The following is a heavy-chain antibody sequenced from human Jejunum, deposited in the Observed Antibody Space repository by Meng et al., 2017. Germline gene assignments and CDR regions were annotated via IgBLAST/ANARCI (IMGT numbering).Heavy chain of an antibody. J-gene: IGHJ4*02. CDR3: ARMWFGELQGDF. V-gene: IGHV1-2*02. D-gene: IGHD3-10*01. CDR1: GYTFIDYY. CDR2: INPNGGGT. Sequence: ASVKVSFKASGYTFIDYYMHWVRQAPGQGPEWMGWINPNGGGTRFAQKFQGRVTMTRDTSISTAYMELSSLRSDDTAVYYFARMWFGELQGDFWGQGTLVTVSS.